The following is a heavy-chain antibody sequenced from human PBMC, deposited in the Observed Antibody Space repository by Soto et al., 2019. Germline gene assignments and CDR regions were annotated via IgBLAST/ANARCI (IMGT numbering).Heavy chain of an antibody. V-gene: IGHV1-46*01. D-gene: IGHD2-21*01. CDR3: AVNRVVISEDESGYYGMDV. CDR2: INPSGGST. CDR1: GYTFTSYY. Sequence: QVQLVQSGAEVKKPGASVKVSCKASGYTFTSYYMHWVRQAPGQGLEWMGIINPSGGSTSYAQKXXGEVTMTRDTXXSXVXMELSSLRSEDTAVYYCAVNRVVISEDESGYYGMDVWGQGTTVTVSS. J-gene: IGHJ6*02.